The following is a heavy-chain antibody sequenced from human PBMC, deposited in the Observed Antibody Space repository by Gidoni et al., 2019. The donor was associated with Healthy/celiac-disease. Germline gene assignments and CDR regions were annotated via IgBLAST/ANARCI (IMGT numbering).Heavy chain of an antibody. CDR1: GDSVSSNSAA. J-gene: IGHJ3*02. Sequence: QVQLQQSGPGLVKPSQTLSLTCAISGDSVSSNSAAWNWIRQSPSRGLEWLGRTYYRSKWYNDYAVSVKSRITINPDTSKTQFSLQLNSVTPEDTAVYYCARVGRYSRHESGAFDIWGQGTMVTVSS. D-gene: IGHD6-13*01. CDR2: TYYRSKWYN. V-gene: IGHV6-1*01. CDR3: ARVGRYSRHESGAFDI.